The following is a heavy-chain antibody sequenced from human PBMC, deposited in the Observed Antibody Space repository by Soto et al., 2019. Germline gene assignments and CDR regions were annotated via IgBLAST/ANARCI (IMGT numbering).Heavy chain of an antibody. CDR2: IYPGDSDT. V-gene: IGHV5-51*01. J-gene: IGHJ3*02. CDR3: ERAMVHGTYRAFDN. D-gene: IGHD1-1*01. CDR1: GYNFNRYW. Sequence: PGESLKISCKGSGYNFNRYWIGWVRQMPGKGLEWMGVIYPGDSDTRYSPSLQGQVTISADKSSSAAYLQWSSLQASDTATYYCERAMVHGTYRAFDNWGQGTMVTVSS.